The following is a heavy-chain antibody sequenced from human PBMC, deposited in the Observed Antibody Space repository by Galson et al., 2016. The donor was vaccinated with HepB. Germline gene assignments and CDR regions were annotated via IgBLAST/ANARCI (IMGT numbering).Heavy chain of an antibody. CDR3: ARVIYGGSYLDAFDI. Sequence: SVKVSCKASGYSFNTFGITWVRQAPGQGLEWVGWISPVNGNTKSAQSLQDRVTMTTDTSTTTAYMELTSLRSDDTAVFYCARVIYGGSYLDAFDIWGQGTLVIVSA. J-gene: IGHJ3*02. CDR2: ISPVNGNT. V-gene: IGHV1-18*04. D-gene: IGHD3-16*02. CDR1: GYSFNTFG.